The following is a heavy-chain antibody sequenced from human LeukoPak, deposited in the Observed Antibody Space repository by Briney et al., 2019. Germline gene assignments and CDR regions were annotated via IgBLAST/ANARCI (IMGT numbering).Heavy chain of an antibody. CDR3: ASGRYYDSWSDIDY. CDR1: GGTFSSYA. V-gene: IGHV1-69*04. CDR2: IIPILGIA. Sequence: GASVKVSCKASGGTFSSYAISWVRQAPGQGLEWMGRIIPILGIANYAQKFQGRVTITADKSTSTAYMELNSLRSEDTAVYYCASGRYYDSWSDIDYWGQGTLVTVSS. D-gene: IGHD3-3*01. J-gene: IGHJ4*02.